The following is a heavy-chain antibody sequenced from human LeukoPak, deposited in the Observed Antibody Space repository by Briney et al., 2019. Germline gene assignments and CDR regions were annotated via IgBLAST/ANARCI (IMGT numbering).Heavy chain of an antibody. V-gene: IGHV3-30-3*01. CDR2: ISYDGSNK. D-gene: IGHD3-22*01. CDR3: TTDGNGYYDSSGYYYGAEYFQH. Sequence: PGRSLRLSCAASGFTFSSYAMHWVRQAPGKGLEWVAVISYDGSNKYYADSVKGRFTISRDNSKNTLYLQMNSLKTEDTAVYYCTTDGNGYYDSSGYYYGAEYFQHWGQGTLVTVSS. CDR1: GFTFSSYA. J-gene: IGHJ1*01.